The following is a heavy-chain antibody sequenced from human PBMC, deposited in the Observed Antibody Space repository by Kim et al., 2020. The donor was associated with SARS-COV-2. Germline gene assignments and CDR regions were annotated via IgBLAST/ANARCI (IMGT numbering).Heavy chain of an antibody. D-gene: IGHD3-3*01. J-gene: IGHJ4*02. CDR2: ISSSGSTI. CDR1: GFTFSSYE. CDR3: APAGDFWSGYSPFDY. V-gene: IGHV3-48*03. Sequence: GGSLRLSCAASGFTFSSYEMNWVRQAPGKGLEWVSYISSSGSTIYYADSVKGRFTISRDNAKNSLYLQMNSLRAEDTAVYYCAPAGDFWSGYSPFDYWGQGTLVTVSS.